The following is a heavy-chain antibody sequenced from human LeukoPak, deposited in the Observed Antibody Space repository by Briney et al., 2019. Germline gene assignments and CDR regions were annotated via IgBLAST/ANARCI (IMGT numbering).Heavy chain of an antibody. J-gene: IGHJ6*02. CDR1: GFTFSSYG. Sequence: GRSLRLSCAASGFTFSSYGMHWVRQAPGKGLEWVSGISGSGGSTYYADTVKGRFTISRDNSKNTLYLQMNSLRAEDTAVYYCAKDSRMDVWGQGTTVTVSS. CDR2: ISGSGGST. CDR3: AKDSRMDV. V-gene: IGHV3-23*01.